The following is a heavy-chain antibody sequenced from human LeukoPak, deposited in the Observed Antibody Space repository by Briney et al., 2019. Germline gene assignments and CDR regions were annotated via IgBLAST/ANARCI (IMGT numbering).Heavy chain of an antibody. CDR1: GYTFTGYY. D-gene: IGHD3-3*01. CDR3: ARGGFWSGYSDY. Sequence: ASVKVSCKASGYTFTGYYMHWVRQAPGQGLEWMGWINPNSGGTNYAQKFQGRVTMTRDASISAAYMELSRLRSDDTAVYYCARGGFWSGYSDYWGQGTLVTVSS. CDR2: INPNSGGT. J-gene: IGHJ4*02. V-gene: IGHV1-2*02.